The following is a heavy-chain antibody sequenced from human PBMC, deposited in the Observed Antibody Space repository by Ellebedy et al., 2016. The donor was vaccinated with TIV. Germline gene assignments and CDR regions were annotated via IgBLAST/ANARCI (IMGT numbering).Heavy chain of an antibody. V-gene: IGHV3-48*01. CDR1: GFSFSNYN. J-gene: IGHJ4*02. CDR3: ATDRGYFTFDY. D-gene: IGHD3-9*01. CDR2: ISSGSSTI. Sequence: GESLKISCAASGFSFSNYNMNWVRQAPGKGLEWVSCISSGSSTIYYADSVKGRFTISRDNAKNSLYLQMNSLRADDTAVYYCATDRGYFTFDYWGQGSLITVSS.